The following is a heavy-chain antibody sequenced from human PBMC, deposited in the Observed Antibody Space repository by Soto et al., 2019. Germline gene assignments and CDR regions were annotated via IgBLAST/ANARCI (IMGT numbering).Heavy chain of an antibody. V-gene: IGHV3-74*01. CDR2: LNNDGATR. D-gene: IGHD2-8*02. CDR1: GFTFSNYW. CDR3: VRGSGAVEMPTTLFDN. Sequence: EVQLVESGGGLVQPGGSLRLSCAASGFTFSNYWMHWVRQDPVKGLVWVSRLNNDGATRNYADSVKGRFTISRDNAKNTLYLQMNSLRAEDTAVYFCVRGSGAVEMPTTLFDNWGQGTLVTVSS. J-gene: IGHJ4*02.